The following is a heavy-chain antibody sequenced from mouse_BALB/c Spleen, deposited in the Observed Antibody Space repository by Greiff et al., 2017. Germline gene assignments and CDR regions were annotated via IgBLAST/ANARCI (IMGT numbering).Heavy chain of an antibody. CDR3: AKFITTVVATPMDY. CDR1: GFSLTSYG. V-gene: IGHV2-9*02. J-gene: IGHJ4*01. D-gene: IGHD1-1*01. CDR2: IWAGGST. Sequence: VKLVESGPGLVAPSQSLSITCTVSGFSLTSYGVHWVRQPPGKGLEWLGVIWAGGSTNYNSALMSRLSISKDNSKSQVFLKMNSLQTDDTAMYYCAKFITTVVATPMDYWGQGTSVTVSS.